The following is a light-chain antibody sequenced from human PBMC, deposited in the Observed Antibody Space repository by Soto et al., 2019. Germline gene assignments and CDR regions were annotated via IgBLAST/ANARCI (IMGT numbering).Light chain of an antibody. Sequence: QSALTQPPSASGSPGQSVTISCTGTSSDVGGYDYVSWYQQRPGKAPKLMIYEVSKQPSGVPDRFSGSKSGNTASLTVSGLQAEDEADYHCSSYAGSYVLFGGGTKLTVL. CDR2: EVS. J-gene: IGLJ2*01. V-gene: IGLV2-8*01. CDR1: SSDVGGYDY. CDR3: SSYAGSYVL.